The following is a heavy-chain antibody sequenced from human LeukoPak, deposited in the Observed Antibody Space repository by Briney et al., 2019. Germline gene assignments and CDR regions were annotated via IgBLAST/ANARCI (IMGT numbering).Heavy chain of an antibody. J-gene: IGHJ4*02. CDR3: TTGSTSDYGSGSYTTIDY. Sequence: GGSLRLSCAASGFIFRNAWMSWVRQAPGKGLEWVGRIKSKNNGGTTDYAAPVTGRFTISRDDSRNTLYLQMNSLKTEDTGVYYCTTGSTSDYGSGSYTTIDYWGQGTLVTVSS. V-gene: IGHV3-15*01. CDR1: GFIFRNAW. CDR2: IKSKNNGGTT. D-gene: IGHD3-10*01.